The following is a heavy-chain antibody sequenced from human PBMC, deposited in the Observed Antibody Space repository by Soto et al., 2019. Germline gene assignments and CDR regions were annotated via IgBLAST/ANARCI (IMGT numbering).Heavy chain of an antibody. CDR1: GGSFSGYY. CDR2: IYYSGST. Sequence: SETLSLTCAVYGGSFSGYYWSWIRQPPGKGLEWIGYIYYSGSTYYNPSLKSRVTISVDTSKNQFSLKLSSVTAADTAVYYCARGLRFGELTWFDPWGQGTLVTVSS. J-gene: IGHJ5*02. V-gene: IGHV4-34*09. CDR3: ARGLRFGELTWFDP. D-gene: IGHD3-10*01.